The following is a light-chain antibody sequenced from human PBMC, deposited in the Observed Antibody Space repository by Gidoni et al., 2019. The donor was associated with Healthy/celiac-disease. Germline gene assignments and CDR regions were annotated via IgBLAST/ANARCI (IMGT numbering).Light chain of an antibody. J-gene: IGLJ2*01. Sequence: QSALTQPASVSGSPGQSITISCTGTSSDVGGYNYVSWYQQHPGKAPKLMIYEVSNRPSGVSNRFSGSKSGNTASLTISGLQAEDGADYYCSSYTSSRTLGGVFGGGTKLTVL. CDR3: SSYTSSRTLGGV. CDR2: EVS. CDR1: SSDVGGYNY. V-gene: IGLV2-14*01.